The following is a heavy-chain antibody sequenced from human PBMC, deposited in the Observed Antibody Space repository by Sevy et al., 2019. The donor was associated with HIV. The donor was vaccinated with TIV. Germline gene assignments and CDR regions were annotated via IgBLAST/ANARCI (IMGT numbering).Heavy chain of an antibody. CDR2: IYIGGST. CDR3: ARGKHISDYYGSFDY. J-gene: IGHJ4*02. V-gene: IGHV3-53*01. Sequence: GGSLRLSCAASGLTVSSNFMSWVRQAPGKGLEWVSVIYIGGSTYYEDSVKGRFTISRDNSKNTLYLQMNSLRVEDTAFYYCARGKHISDYYGSFDYWGQGTLVTVSS. CDR1: GLTVSSNF. D-gene: IGHD3-3*01.